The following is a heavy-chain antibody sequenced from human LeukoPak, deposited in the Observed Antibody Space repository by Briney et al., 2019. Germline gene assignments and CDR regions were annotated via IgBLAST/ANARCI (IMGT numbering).Heavy chain of an antibody. CDR2: INPNSGGT. D-gene: IGHD4-17*01. V-gene: IGHV1-2*02. CDR3: ARNGDYDLYYYYYYMDV. CDR1: GYTFTGYY. J-gene: IGHJ6*03. Sequence: ASVTVSCKASGYTFTGYYMHWVRQAPGQGLEWMGWINPNSGGTNYAQKFQGRVTMTRDTSISTAYMELSRLRSDDTAVYYCARNGDYDLYYYYYYMDVWGKGTTVTVSS.